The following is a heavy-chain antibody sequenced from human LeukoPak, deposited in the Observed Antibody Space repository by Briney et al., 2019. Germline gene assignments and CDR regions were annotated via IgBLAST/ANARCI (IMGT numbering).Heavy chain of an antibody. CDR3: ARTIYAYDSSGYYYVTVYYYYMDG. Sequence: KPSETLSLTCTVSGCSISSGYYWGWIRQPPGKGLEWIGSIYHSGSTYYNPSIKSRVTISVDTSKNQFSLKLSSVTAADTAVYYCARTIYAYDSSGYYYVTVYYYYMDGWGKGTTVTVSS. J-gene: IGHJ6*03. V-gene: IGHV4-38-2*02. CDR2: IYHSGST. D-gene: IGHD3-22*01. CDR1: GCSISSGYY.